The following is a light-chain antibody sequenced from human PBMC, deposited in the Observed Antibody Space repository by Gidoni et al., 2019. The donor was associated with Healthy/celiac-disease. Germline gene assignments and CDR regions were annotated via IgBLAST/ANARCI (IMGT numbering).Light chain of an antibody. Sequence: EIVLTQSPGTLSLSPGERATLSCRASQSVSSSYLAWYQQKPGQAPRLLIYGASSRATGITDRFSGSGSGTDFTLTISRLEPEDCAVYYCQQYGSSPWMFGQGTKVEIK. V-gene: IGKV3-20*01. CDR3: QQYGSSPWM. CDR1: QSVSSSY. CDR2: GAS. J-gene: IGKJ1*01.